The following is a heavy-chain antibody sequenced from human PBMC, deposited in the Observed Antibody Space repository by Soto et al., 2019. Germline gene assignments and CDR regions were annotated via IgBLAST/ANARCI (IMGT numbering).Heavy chain of an antibody. CDR1: GGSISSSTCY. CDR3: ARLNDCGEFFQH. CDR2: IYDSGST. J-gene: IGHJ1*01. V-gene: IGHV4-39*01. Sequence: QLQLQESGPGLVNPSETLSLTCTVSGGSISSSTCYWGWIRQPPGKGMELIGSIYDSGSTYYNPSLKSRVTISVDTSKNKFHLRLYSVTAADTAVYYCARLNDCGEFFQHWGQGTLVTVSS. D-gene: IGHD2-21*02.